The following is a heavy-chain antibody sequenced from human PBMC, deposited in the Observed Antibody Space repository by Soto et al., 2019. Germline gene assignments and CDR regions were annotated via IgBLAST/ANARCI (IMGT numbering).Heavy chain of an antibody. CDR1: GFTFSSYA. Sequence: PGGSLRLSCAASGFTFSSYAMSWVRQAPGKGLEWVSAISGSGGSTYYADSVKGRFTISRDNSKNTLYLQMNSLRAEDTAVYYCAKDPRPRAAQGGQGVHWGQGTLVTVSS. CDR2: ISGSGGST. J-gene: IGHJ4*02. CDR3: AKDPRPRAAQGGQGVH. V-gene: IGHV3-23*01. D-gene: IGHD6-13*01.